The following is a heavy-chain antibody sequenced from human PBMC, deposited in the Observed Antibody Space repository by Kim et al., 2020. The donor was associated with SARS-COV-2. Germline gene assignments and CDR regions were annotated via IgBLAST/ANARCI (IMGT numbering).Heavy chain of an antibody. CDR3: VCRESY. CDR1: GGSISSGSYY. Sequence: SETLSLTCTVSGGSISSGSYYWSWIRQPAGKGLEWIGRIYTSGSTNYNPSLKSRVTISVDTSKNQFSLKLSSVTAADTAVYYCVCRESYWGQGTLVTVSS. J-gene: IGHJ4*02. V-gene: IGHV4-61*02. CDR2: IYTSGST.